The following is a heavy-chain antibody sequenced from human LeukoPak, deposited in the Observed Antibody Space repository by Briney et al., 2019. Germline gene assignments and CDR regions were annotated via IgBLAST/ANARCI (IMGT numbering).Heavy chain of an antibody. D-gene: IGHD3-10*01. V-gene: IGHV3-23*01. CDR1: GFTFSSYA. Sequence: GGSLRLSCAASGFTFSSYAMSWVRQAPGKGLEWVSAISGSGGSTYYADSVKGRFTISRDNSKNTLYLQMNSLRAEDAAVYYCAKSMVRGVMGYYYGMDVWGQGTTVTVSS. J-gene: IGHJ6*02. CDR2: ISGSGGST. CDR3: AKSMVRGVMGYYYGMDV.